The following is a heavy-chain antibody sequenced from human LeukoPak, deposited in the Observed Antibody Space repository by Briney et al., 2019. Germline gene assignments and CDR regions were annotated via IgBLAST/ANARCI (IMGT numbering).Heavy chain of an antibody. CDR1: GFTFSSYA. V-gene: IGHV3-64D*06. Sequence: GGSLRLSCSASGFTFSSYAMHWVRQAPGKGLEYVSAISSNGGSTYYADSVEGRFTISRGNSKNTLYLQMSSLRAEDTAVYYCVKVAVAGKVSFDYWGQGTLVTVSS. CDR2: ISSNGGST. D-gene: IGHD6-19*01. CDR3: VKVAVAGKVSFDY. J-gene: IGHJ4*02.